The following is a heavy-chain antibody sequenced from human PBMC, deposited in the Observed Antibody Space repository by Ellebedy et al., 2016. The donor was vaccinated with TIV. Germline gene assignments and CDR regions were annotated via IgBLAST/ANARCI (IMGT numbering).Heavy chain of an antibody. CDR3: ARDFLRAPDGSESYNNWFDP. J-gene: IGHJ5*02. CDR2: IIPIFGTA. D-gene: IGHD3-10*01. V-gene: IGHV1-69*13. CDR1: GGTFSSYA. Sequence: ASVKVSXKASGGTFSSYAISWVRQAPGQGLEWMGGIIPIFGTANSAQKFQGRVTITADESTSTAYMELSSLRSEDTAVYYCARDFLRAPDGSESYNNWFDPWGQGTLVAVSS.